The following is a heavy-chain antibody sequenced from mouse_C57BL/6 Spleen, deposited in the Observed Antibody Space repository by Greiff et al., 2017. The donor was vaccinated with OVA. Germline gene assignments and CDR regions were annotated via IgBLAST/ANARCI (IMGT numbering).Heavy chain of an antibody. CDR2: IDPNSGGT. J-gene: IGHJ3*01. CDR1: GYTFTSYW. D-gene: IGHD2-4*01. Sequence: QVQLQQPGAELVKPGASVKLSCKASGYTFTSYWMHWVKQRPGRGLEWIGRIDPNSGGTKYNEQFKGKATLTVDKHSSTASMHLSKLTSEHSAVYYGARWDYPLLADGGQETPVTVSA. CDR3: ARWDYPLLAD. V-gene: IGHV1-72*01.